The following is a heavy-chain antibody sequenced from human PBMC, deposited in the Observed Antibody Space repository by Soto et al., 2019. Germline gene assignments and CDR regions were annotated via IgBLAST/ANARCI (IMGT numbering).Heavy chain of an antibody. CDR2: INHSGST. CDR3: ARGPLPITMVRTLAYYGMDV. Sequence: KPSETLSLTCAVYGGSFSGYYWSWIRQPPGKGLEWIGEINHSGSTNYNPSLKSRVTISVDTSKNQFSLKLSSVTAADTAVYYCARGPLPITMVRTLAYYGMDVWGQGTTVTVSS. V-gene: IGHV4-34*01. CDR1: GGSFSGYY. J-gene: IGHJ6*02. D-gene: IGHD3-10*01.